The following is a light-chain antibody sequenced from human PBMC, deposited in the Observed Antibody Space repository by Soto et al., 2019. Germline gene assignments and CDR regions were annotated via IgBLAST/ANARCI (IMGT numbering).Light chain of an antibody. Sequence: QSVLTQPATVSGSPGQSITISCTGTNSDVGSYNLVSWYQQHPGKAPKLMIYEGSKRPSGVSNRFSGSKSGNTASLTISGLQAEDEADYYCCSYAGSSTYFFGTGTKVTVL. V-gene: IGLV2-23*01. CDR3: CSYAGSSTYF. J-gene: IGLJ1*01. CDR1: NSDVGSYNL. CDR2: EGS.